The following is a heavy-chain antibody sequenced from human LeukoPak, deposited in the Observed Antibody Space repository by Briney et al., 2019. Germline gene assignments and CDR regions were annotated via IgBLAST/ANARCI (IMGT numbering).Heavy chain of an antibody. D-gene: IGHD2/OR15-2a*01. CDR3: ARLIARGPFDY. CDR2: IYYSGNT. J-gene: IGHJ4*02. V-gene: IGHV4-59*08. CDR1: GGSISNSY. Sequence: SETLSLTCTVSGGSISNSYWSWIRQPPGKGLEWIGYIYYSGNTNYNPSLKSRVAISVDTSKNQFSLKLTSVTAADTAVYYCARLIARGPFDYWGQGTLVTVSS.